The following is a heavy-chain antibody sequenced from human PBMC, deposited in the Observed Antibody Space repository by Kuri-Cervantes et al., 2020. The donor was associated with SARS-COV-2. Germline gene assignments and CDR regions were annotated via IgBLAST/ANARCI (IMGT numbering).Heavy chain of an antibody. CDR2: ISGSGGST. D-gene: IGHD6-6*01. CDR1: GFTFSSYA. J-gene: IGHJ4*02. CDR3: AKDREYSSSIGQVDY. Sequence: GGSLRLSCAASGFTFSSYAMSWVRQSPGKGLEWVSAISGSGGSTYYADSVKGRFTISRDNSKNTLYLQMNSQRAEDTAVYYCAKDREYSSSIGQVDYWGQGTLVTVSS. V-gene: IGHV3-23*01.